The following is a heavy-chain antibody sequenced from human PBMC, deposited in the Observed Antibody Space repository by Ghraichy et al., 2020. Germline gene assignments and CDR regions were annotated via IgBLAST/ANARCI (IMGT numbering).Heavy chain of an antibody. CDR2: VSGSGSST. Sequence: GGSLRLSCAASGFTFSSYAMSWVRQAPGKGLEWVSGVSGSGSSTNYADSVKGRFTISRDSSKNTLYLQMNSLRAEDTAVYYCAKDQTRTVTPLFDYWGQGTLVTVSS. J-gene: IGHJ4*02. D-gene: IGHD4-11*01. V-gene: IGHV3-23*01. CDR3: AKDQTRTVTPLFDY. CDR1: GFTFSSYA.